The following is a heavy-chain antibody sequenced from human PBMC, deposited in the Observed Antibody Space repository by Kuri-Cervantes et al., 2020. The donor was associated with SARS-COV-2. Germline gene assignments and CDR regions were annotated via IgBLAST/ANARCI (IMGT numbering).Heavy chain of an antibody. CDR1: GGSISSSSYY. CDR3: ARGGRIAVAGILLPLYYYGMDV. CDR2: INHSGST. V-gene: IGHV4-39*07. J-gene: IGHJ6*02. Sequence: GSLRLSCTVSGGSISSSSYYWGWIRQPPGKGLEWIGEINHSGSTNYNPSLKSRVTISVDTSKNQFSLKLSSVTAADTAVYYCARGGRIAVAGILLPLYYYGMDVWGQGTTVTVSS. D-gene: IGHD6-19*01.